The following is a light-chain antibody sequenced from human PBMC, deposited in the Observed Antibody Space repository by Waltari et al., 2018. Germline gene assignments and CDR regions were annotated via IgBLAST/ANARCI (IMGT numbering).Light chain of an antibody. CDR3: CSYAGSYTFV. CDR2: DVV. J-gene: IGLJ7*01. V-gene: IGLV2-11*01. CDR1: SSDVGNYIF. Sequence: QSALTQPRSVSASPGQSVTISCSGTSSDVGNYIFVSWYQQHPGTAPKLLIYDVVQRPSGVPDRFSGSKSGNTASLTISGLQTEDEADYYCCSYAGSYTFVFGGGTQLTVL.